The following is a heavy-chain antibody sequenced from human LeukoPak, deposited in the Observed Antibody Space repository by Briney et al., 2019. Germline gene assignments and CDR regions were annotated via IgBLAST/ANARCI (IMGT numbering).Heavy chain of an antibody. CDR3: ATADKRSTYPLSLTTRWYDSQLQF. J-gene: IGHJ4*02. V-gene: IGHV1-69*01. CDR2: IIPILRKG. Sequence: RGSVKVSCKASGGSFSTTAIGWVRQAPGKGLEWMGAIIPILRKGKYVQRFQGRVTITADESTSTAYMELRSLRSEDTAVFFCATADKRSTYPLSLTTRWYDSQLQFWGQGTLLVVSS. CDR1: GGSFSTTA. D-gene: IGHD5-24*01.